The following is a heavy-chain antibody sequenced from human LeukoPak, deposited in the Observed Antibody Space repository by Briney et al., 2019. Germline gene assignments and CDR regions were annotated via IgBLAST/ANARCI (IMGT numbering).Heavy chain of an antibody. CDR1: GGSISSYY. Sequence: SETLSLTCTVSGGSISSYYWSWIRQPPGKGLEWIGYIYYSGSTNYNPSLKSRVTISVDTSKNQFSLKLSSVTAADTVVYYCARDGVFPYNWFDPWGQGTLVTVSS. D-gene: IGHD2-21*01. CDR2: IYYSGST. J-gene: IGHJ5*02. V-gene: IGHV4-59*01. CDR3: ARDGVFPYNWFDP.